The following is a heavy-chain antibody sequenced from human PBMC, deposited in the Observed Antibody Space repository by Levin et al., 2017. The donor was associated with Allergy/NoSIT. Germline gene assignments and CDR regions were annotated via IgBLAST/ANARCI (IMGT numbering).Heavy chain of an antibody. CDR2: ISNNGINT. V-gene: IGHV3-64D*08. CDR1: GFTFRDLS. J-gene: IGHJ5*02. Sequence: HSGGSLRLSCSGSGFTFRDLSMHWVRQAPGKGLEFVSAISNNGINTFYADAVKGRFTISRDNSKNILYLQMSSLKPEDTAVYFCLKELLRRGSGYDSWGQGALVTVSS. CDR3: LKELLRRGSGYDS. D-gene: IGHD3-22*01.